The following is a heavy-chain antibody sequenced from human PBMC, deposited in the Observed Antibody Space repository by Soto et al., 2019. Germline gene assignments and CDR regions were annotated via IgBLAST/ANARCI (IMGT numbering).Heavy chain of an antibody. D-gene: IGHD6-19*01. J-gene: IGHJ4*02. CDR1: GYSFTSYS. CDR3: ARLGSGWYYFDS. Sequence: GGYLNLYGTGFGYSFTSYSIGCMRQMTGKRLEWVGFIHPADSNTRYSPSLQGQVTISADKSISTAYLQWSSLKASDTAMYSCARLGSGWYYFDSWGQGALVTVSS. V-gene: IGHV5-51*01. CDR2: IHPADSNT.